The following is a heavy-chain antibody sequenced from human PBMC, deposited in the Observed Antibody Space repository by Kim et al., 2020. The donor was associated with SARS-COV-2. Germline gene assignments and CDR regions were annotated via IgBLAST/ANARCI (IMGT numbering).Heavy chain of an antibody. V-gene: IGHV2-5*01. J-gene: IGHJ5*02. CDR3: AHRRGGILFDP. CDR2: K. Sequence: KSYSPSLKSRITSTKDTSKNQVVLTMTNMDPVDTATYYCAHRRGGILFDPWGQGTLVTVSS.